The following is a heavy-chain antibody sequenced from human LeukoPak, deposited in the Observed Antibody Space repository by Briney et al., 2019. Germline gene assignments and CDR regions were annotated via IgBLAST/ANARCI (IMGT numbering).Heavy chain of an antibody. CDR3: ARVVMARWFDP. CDR2: INHSGST. J-gene: IGHJ5*02. Sequence: SETLSLTCAVYGGSFSGYYWSWIRQPPGKGLEWIGEINHSGSTNYNPSLKSRVSISVDTSKNQFSLKLSSVTAADTAVYYCARVVMARWFDPWGQGTLVTVSS. CDR1: GGSFSGYY. V-gene: IGHV4-34*01. D-gene: IGHD3-22*01.